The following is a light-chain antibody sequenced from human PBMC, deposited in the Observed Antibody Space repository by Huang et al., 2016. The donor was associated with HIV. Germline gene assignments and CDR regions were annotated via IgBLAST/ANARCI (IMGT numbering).Light chain of an antibody. CDR2: DAS. CDR3: QQYDNLHT. Sequence: QSPSSLSASVGDRVTITCQASQDISNYLNWYQQKPGKAPKLLIYDASNLETGVPSRFSGSRSGTHFTFTINNLQPEDIATYYCQQYDNLHTFGQGTKLEIK. V-gene: IGKV1-33*01. J-gene: IGKJ2*01. CDR1: QDISNY.